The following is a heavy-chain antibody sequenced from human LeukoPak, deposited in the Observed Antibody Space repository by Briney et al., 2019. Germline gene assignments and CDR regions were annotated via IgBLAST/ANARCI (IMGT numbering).Heavy chain of an antibody. J-gene: IGHJ5*02. D-gene: IGHD6-13*01. CDR2: IIPIFNST. Sequence: SVKVSCKASEGTFSTCAINWGRQAPGQGLEWMGGIIPIFNSTTYAQKFQGKITITADESTITAYMELISLTSEDTAVYYCAREPHYSTSWLNWFDPWGQGSLVTVSS. V-gene: IGHV1-69*13. CDR3: AREPHYSTSWLNWFDP. CDR1: EGTFSTCA.